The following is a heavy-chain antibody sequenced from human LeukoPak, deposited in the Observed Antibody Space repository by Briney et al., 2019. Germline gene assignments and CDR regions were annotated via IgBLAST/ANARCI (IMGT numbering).Heavy chain of an antibody. CDR1: GFTFSSYG. V-gene: IGHV3-30*18. Sequence: TGGSLRLSCAASGFTFSSYGMHWVRQAPGKGLEWVAVISYDGSNKYYADSVKGRFTISRDNSKNTLYLQMNSLRAEDTAVYYCAKSRIWSYSAPNEDAFDIWGQGTMVTVSS. CDR3: AKSRIWSYSAPNEDAFDI. J-gene: IGHJ3*02. CDR2: ISYDGSNK. D-gene: IGHD1-26*01.